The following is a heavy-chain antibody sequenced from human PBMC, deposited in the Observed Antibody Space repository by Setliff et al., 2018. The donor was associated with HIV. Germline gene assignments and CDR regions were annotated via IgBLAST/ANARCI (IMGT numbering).Heavy chain of an antibody. Sequence: ASVKVSCKASGNAFNWNRVHWVRQAPGQGLEWMGWINPNSGDTNYAQNFQGRVTMTRDTSISTAYMELRRLRYDDTAVYYCARDRHFSGSFFWGQGTLVTVSS. CDR3: ARDRHFSGSFF. D-gene: IGHD1-26*01. J-gene: IGHJ4*02. V-gene: IGHV1-2*02. CDR2: INPNSGDT. CDR1: GNAFNWNR.